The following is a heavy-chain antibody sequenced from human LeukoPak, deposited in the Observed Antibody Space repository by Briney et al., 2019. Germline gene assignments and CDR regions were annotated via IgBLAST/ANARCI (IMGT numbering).Heavy chain of an antibody. D-gene: IGHD3-9*01. J-gene: IGHJ4*02. V-gene: IGHV4-34*01. Sequence: SETLSLTCAVYRGSFSGYYWTWIRQSPGKGLEWIGEINHSGTTNYNPSLKSRVTIAIDTSKNQFSLKLTSVTAADTAVYYCARGPTIDYDILTGYYYFDYWGQGTLVTVSS. CDR3: ARGPTIDYDILTGYYYFDY. CDR1: RGSFSGYY. CDR2: INHSGTT.